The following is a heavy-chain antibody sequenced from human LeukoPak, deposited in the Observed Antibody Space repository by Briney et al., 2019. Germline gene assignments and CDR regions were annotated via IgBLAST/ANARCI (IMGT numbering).Heavy chain of an antibody. J-gene: IGHJ4*02. CDR1: GFTFSGYW. CDR2: IKQDESEK. Sequence: HPGGSLRLSCAASGFTFSGYWMSWVRQAPGKGPEWVANIKQDESEKYYVDSVKGRFTISRDNAKNSLYLQMNSLRAEDTALYYCARGDSSGWYCYFDYWGQGTLVTVSS. D-gene: IGHD6-19*01. V-gene: IGHV3-7*03. CDR3: ARGDSSGWYCYFDY.